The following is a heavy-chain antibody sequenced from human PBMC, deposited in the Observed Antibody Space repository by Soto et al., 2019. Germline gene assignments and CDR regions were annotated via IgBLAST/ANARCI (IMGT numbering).Heavy chain of an antibody. D-gene: IGHD6-6*01. Sequence: QVQLVQSGAEVKEPGSSVKVSCKASGGTFSSYGIAWVRQAPGQALELMGGIIPIFGTANYAQKFQGRVTITADESTSTAYMELSSLRSEDTAVYYCARHSSSSRRQGDYWGQGTLVTVSS. CDR1: GGTFSSYG. J-gene: IGHJ4*02. CDR3: ARHSSSSRRQGDY. CDR2: IIPIFGTA. V-gene: IGHV1-69*01.